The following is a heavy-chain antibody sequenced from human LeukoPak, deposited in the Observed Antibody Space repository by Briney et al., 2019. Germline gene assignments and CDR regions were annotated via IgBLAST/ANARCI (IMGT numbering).Heavy chain of an antibody. V-gene: IGHV4-34*01. CDR3: ARGSYYGSGSYYYYYYYGMDV. Sequence: SETLSLTCAVYGGSFSGYYWSWIRQPPGKGLEWIGKINHSGSTNYNPSLKSRVTISVDTSKNQFSLKLSSVTAADTAVYYCARGSYYGSGSYYYYYYYGMDVWGQGTTVTVSS. CDR2: INHSGST. J-gene: IGHJ6*02. CDR1: GGSFSGYY. D-gene: IGHD3-10*01.